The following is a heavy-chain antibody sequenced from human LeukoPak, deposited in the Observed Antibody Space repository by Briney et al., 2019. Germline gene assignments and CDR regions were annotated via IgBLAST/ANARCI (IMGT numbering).Heavy chain of an antibody. J-gene: IGHJ6*02. CDR2: ISYDGSNK. CDR1: GFTFSSYA. V-gene: IGHV3-30-3*01. Sequence: GGSLRLSCAASGFTFSSYAMHWVRQAPGKGLEWVAVISYDGSNKYYADSVKGRFTISRDNSKNTLYLQMNSLRAEDTAVYYCARDMPPYGGNRYYYYYGMDVWGQGTTVTVSS. CDR3: ARDMPPYGGNRYYYYYGMDV. D-gene: IGHD4-23*01.